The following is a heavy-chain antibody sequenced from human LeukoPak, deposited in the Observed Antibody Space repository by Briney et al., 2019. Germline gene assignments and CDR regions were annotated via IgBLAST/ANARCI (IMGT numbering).Heavy chain of an antibody. D-gene: IGHD2-2*01. J-gene: IGHJ3*02. Sequence: PGGSLRLSCAASGFTVSSNYMSWVRQAPGKGLEWVSVIYSGGSTYYADSVKGRFTISRDNSKNTLYLQMNSLRAEDTAVYYCARAPGYCSGTTCRPDAFDIWGQGTMVTVSS. CDR1: GFTVSSNY. CDR3: ARAPGYCSGTTCRPDAFDI. CDR2: IYSGGST. V-gene: IGHV3-53*01.